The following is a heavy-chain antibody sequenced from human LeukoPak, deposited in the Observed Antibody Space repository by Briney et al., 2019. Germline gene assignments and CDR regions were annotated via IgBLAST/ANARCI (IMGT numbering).Heavy chain of an antibody. CDR2: IYYSGST. D-gene: IGHD5-18*01. V-gene: IGHV4-59*12. Sequence: SETLSLTCTVSGGSISSYYWSWIRQPPGKGLEWIGYIYYSGSTNYNPSLKSRVTISVDTSKNRFSLKLSSVTAADTAVYYCARGGYTTVDTAMVRNWFDPWGQGTLVTVSS. CDR1: GGSISSYY. CDR3: ARGGYTTVDTAMVRNWFDP. J-gene: IGHJ5*02.